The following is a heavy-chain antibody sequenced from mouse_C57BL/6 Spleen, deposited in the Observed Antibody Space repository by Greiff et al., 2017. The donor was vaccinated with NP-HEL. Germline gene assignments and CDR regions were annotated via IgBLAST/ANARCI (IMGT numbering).Heavy chain of an antibody. CDR1: GYYITSGYY. V-gene: IGHV3-6*01. D-gene: IGHD1-1*01. CDR2: ISYDGSN. J-gene: IGHJ2*01. CDR3: AREIMSFTTVVAPGYFDY. Sequence: EVKLEESGPGLVKPSQSLSLTCSVTGYYITSGYYWNWIRQFPGNKLEGMGSISYDGSNNYNPSLNNRISITRDTSKNQFFLKLNSVTTEDTATYYFAREIMSFTTVVAPGYFDYWGQGTTLTVSS.